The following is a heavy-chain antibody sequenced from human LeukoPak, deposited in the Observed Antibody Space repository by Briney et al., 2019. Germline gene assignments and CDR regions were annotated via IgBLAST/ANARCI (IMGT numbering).Heavy chain of an antibody. D-gene: IGHD6-13*01. CDR1: GFTFSSYA. CDR2: ISGSGSRT. J-gene: IGHJ4*02. V-gene: IGHV3-23*01. CDR3: AKLSSSWYVGYFDY. Sequence: PGGSLRLSCAASGFTFSSYAMSWVRQAPGKGLEWVSVISGSGSRTYYVDSVKGRFTVSRDSSKNTLYLQMNSLRAEDTAVYYCAKLSSSWYVGYFDYWGQGTLVTVSS.